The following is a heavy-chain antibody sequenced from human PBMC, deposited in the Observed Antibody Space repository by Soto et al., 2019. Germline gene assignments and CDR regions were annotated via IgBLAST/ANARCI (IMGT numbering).Heavy chain of an antibody. D-gene: IGHD4-17*01. CDR3: ARVSSMTTPYFDY. J-gene: IGHJ4*02. Sequence: QLQLQESGSGLVKPSQTLSLTCAVSGGSISSGDYSWSWIRQPPGKGLEWIGNIYYSGSTYYNPSFNGRVTISVDRTKSQFSVKLSSVTAADTAVYYCARVSSMTTPYFDYWGQGTLVTVSS. CDR2: IYYSGST. CDR1: GGSISSGDYS. V-gene: IGHV4-30-2*01.